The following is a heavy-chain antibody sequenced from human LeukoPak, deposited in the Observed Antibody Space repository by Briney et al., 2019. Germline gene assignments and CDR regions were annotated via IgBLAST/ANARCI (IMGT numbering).Heavy chain of an antibody. CDR1: GGSISSSSYY. CDR3: ARRLLWFGEPVIRKSLNYYYYMDV. D-gene: IGHD3-10*01. V-gene: IGHV4-39*07. CDR2: INHSGST. J-gene: IGHJ6*03. Sequence: SETLSLTCTVSGGSISSSSYYWGWIRQPPGKGLEWIGEINHSGSTNYNPSLKSRVTISVDTSKNQFSLKLSSVTAADTAVYYCARRLLWFGEPVIRKSLNYYYYMDVWGKGTTVTISS.